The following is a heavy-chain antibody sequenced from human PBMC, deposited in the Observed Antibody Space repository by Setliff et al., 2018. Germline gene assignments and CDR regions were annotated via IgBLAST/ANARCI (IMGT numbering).Heavy chain of an antibody. CDR2: KYYSGST. Sequence: SETLSLTCTVSGSSFSSYSWSWIRQPPGKGLELIGYKYYSGSTNSNPSLTSRVTISVDTSKNQFSLELSSVTAADTAVYYCARWRVRDSGYYPRLFYMEVWGKGTTVTV. V-gene: IGHV4-59*08. CDR3: ARWRVRDSGYYPRLFYMEV. CDR1: GSSFSSYS. J-gene: IGHJ6*03. D-gene: IGHD3-22*01.